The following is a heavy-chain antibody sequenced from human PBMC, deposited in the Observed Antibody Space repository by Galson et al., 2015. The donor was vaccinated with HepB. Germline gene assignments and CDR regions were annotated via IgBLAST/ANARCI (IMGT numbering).Heavy chain of an antibody. CDR3: ARDLAGTNTPIPPMFADYYYYYGMDV. V-gene: IGHV1-46*03. CDR2: INPNGGST. D-gene: IGHD1-7*01. Sequence: SVKVSCKASGYIFINYYMHWVRQAPGQGLEWMGIINPNGGSTSYPQRFQGRVTMTRDTSTSTVYMELSSLRSEDTAVYYCARDLAGTNTPIPPMFADYYYYYGMDVWGQGTAVTVSS. CDR1: GYIFINYY. J-gene: IGHJ6*02.